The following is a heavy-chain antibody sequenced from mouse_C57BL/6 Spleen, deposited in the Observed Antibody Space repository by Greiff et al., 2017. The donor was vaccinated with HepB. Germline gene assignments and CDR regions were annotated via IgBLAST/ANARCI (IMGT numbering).Heavy chain of an antibody. CDR2: IYPGDGDT. J-gene: IGHJ2*01. V-gene: IGHV1-82*01. CDR3: ASTTVVATPYYCDY. Sequence: LVESGPELVKPGASVKISCKASGYAFSSSWMNWVKQRPGKGLEWIGRIYPGDGDTNYNGKFKGKATLTADKSSSTAYMPLSSLTSEDSAVYCCASTTVVATPYYCDYWGQGTTLTVSS. CDR1: GYAFSSSW. D-gene: IGHD1-1*01.